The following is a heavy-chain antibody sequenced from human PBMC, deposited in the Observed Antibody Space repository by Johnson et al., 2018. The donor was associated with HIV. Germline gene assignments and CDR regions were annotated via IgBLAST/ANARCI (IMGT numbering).Heavy chain of an antibody. CDR3: VRGGLGYQNIHDALDI. CDR2: ISWNSGSI. D-gene: IGHD2-2*01. Sequence: VQLVESGGGLVQPGRSLRLSCAASGFTFDDYAMHWVRQAPGKGLEWVSGISWNSGSIGYADSVKGRFTISRDNSKNTLSLQMNSLRAEDTALYYCVRGGLGYQNIHDALDIWGQGTMVTVSS. CDR1: GFTFDDYA. J-gene: IGHJ3*02. V-gene: IGHV3-9*01.